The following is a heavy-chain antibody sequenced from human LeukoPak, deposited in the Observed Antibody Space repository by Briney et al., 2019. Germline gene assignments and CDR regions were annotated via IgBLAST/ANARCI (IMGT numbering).Heavy chain of an antibody. D-gene: IGHD6-13*01. CDR3: ARGYSSSWTPYYYYYYMDV. CDR2: ISSSSSTI. J-gene: IGHJ6*03. CDR1: GFTFSSYS. V-gene: IGHV3-48*04. Sequence: GGSLRLSCAASGFTFSSYSMNWVRQAPGKGLEWVSYISSSSSTIYYADSVKGRFTISRDNAKNSLYLQMNSLRAEDTAVYYCARGYSSSWTPYYYYYYMDVWGKGTTVTVSS.